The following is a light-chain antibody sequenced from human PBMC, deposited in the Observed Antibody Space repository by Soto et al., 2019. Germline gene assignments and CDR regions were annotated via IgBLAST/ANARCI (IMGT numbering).Light chain of an antibody. CDR2: AAS. CDR3: QQSYSTPLT. V-gene: IGKV1-39*01. CDR1: QSIINN. J-gene: IGKJ4*01. Sequence: DIQMTQSPSSLSASVGDRVTITCRASQSIINNLDWYQQKPGKAPKLLIYAASSLQSGVPSRFSGGGSGTDFTLTISSLQPEDFATYSCQQSYSTPLTFGGGTKVDI.